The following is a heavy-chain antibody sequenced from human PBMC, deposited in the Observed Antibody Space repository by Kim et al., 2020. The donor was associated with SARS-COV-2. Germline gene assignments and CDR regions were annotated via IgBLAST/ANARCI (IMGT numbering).Heavy chain of an antibody. D-gene: IGHD3-10*01. J-gene: IGHJ4*02. V-gene: IGHV4-34*01. CDR3: ARDRRYYGSGSYLPFDY. CDR2: INHSGST. Sequence: SETLSLTCAVYGGSFSGYYWSWIRQPPGKGLEWIGEINHSGSTNYNPSLKSRVTISVDTSKNQFSLKLSSVTAADTAVYYCARDRRYYGSGSYLPFDYWGQGTLVTVSS. CDR1: GGSFSGYY.